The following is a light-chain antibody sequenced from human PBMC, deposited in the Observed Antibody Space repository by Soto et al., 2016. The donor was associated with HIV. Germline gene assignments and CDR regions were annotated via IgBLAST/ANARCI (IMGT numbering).Light chain of an antibody. Sequence: SYELTQPPSVSVSPGQTATITCSGHALPYQYAFWYQQKPGQAPVMIISKNNERPSGVPERFSGSTSGTTVTLTISRVQAEDEADYYCQSADSIGFYVVFGGGTKLTVL. CDR1: ALPYQY. J-gene: IGLJ3*02. CDR3: QSADSIGFYVV. CDR2: KNN. V-gene: IGLV3-25*03.